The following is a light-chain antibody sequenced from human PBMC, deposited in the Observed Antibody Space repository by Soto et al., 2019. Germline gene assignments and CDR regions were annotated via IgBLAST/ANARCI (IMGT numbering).Light chain of an antibody. Sequence: QSVLTQPPSASGTPGQGVTISCTGNNSNLGAGYDVHWYQQLPGAAPKLVIFGNRNRPSGVPERFSGSKSGTSASLAITGLQAEDEADYYCQAYDDSLTAFVFGGGTKLTVL. J-gene: IGLJ3*02. V-gene: IGLV1-40*01. CDR1: NSNLGAGYD. CDR3: QAYDDSLTAFV. CDR2: GNR.